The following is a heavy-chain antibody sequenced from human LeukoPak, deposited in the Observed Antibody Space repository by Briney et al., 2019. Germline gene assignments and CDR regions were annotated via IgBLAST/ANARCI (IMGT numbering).Heavy chain of an antibody. J-gene: IGHJ2*01. V-gene: IGHV1-69*05. D-gene: IGHD6-6*01. CDR2: IIPIFGTA. Sequence: SVKVSCKASGGTFSSYAISWVRQAPGQGLEWMGGIIPIFGTANYAQKFQGRVTITTDESTSTAYMELSSLRSEDTAVYYCARDRGVVAREGGVSSSVWRYWYLDLWGRGTLVTVSS. CDR1: GGTFSSYA. CDR3: ARDRGVVAREGGVSSSVWRYWYLDL.